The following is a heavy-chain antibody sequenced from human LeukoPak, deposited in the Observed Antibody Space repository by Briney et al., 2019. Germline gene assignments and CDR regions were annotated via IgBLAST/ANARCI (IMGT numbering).Heavy chain of an antibody. D-gene: IGHD6-19*01. J-gene: IGHJ4*02. CDR2: ISSSSSYI. V-gene: IGHV3-21*01. CDR3: AKRGYSSDWYIDN. CDR1: GFTFSDYS. Sequence: GGSLTLSCAASGFTFSDYSMNWVRQPPGKGLQWVSSISSSSSYIYYADSVNGRFTISRDNAKNSLYLQMSSLRADNTAVYYCAKRGYSSDWYIDNWGEGTLVTVSS.